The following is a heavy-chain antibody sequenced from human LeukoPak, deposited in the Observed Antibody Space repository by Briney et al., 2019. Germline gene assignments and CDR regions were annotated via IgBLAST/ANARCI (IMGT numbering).Heavy chain of an antibody. D-gene: IGHD1-1*01. Sequence: GWSLRLSCAASGFTFSNYAMSWVRQAPGEGLEWVSAISGSGGNTYYADSVNGRFTISRDNSQNTFFLQMNSLRADDTAIYYCAKCLTSTGTCYFDYWGQGTLVTVSS. V-gene: IGHV3-23*01. CDR1: GFTFSNYA. J-gene: IGHJ4*02. CDR3: AKCLTSTGTCYFDY. CDR2: ISGSGGNT.